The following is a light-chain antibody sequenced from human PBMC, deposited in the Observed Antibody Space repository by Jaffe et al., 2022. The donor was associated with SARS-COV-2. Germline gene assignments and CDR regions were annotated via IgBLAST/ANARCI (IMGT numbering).Light chain of an antibody. CDR2: DVS. CDR3: SSYTTSDTWV. V-gene: IGLV2-14*01. Sequence: QSALTQPASVSGSPGQSITISCTGTSSDVGVYKYVSWYQQHPGKVPRLMIYDVSNRPSGVSNRFSGSKSGNTASLTISGLQAEDEADYYCSSYTTSDTWVFGGGTKLTVL. CDR1: SSDVGVYKY. J-gene: IGLJ3*02.